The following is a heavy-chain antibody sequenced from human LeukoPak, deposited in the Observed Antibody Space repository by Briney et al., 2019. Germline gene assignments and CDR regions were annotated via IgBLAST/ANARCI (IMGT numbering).Heavy chain of an antibody. Sequence: SETLSLTCTVSGASISSGSYYWSWIRQPAGKGLEWIGRIYTSGSTNYNPSLKSRVTISIDTSKNQFSLNLSSVTAADTAVYYCARSYGYSSSWYGSDWFDPWGQGTLVTVSS. D-gene: IGHD6-13*01. CDR1: GASISSGSYY. CDR2: IYTSGST. CDR3: ARSYGYSSSWYGSDWFDP. V-gene: IGHV4-61*02. J-gene: IGHJ5*02.